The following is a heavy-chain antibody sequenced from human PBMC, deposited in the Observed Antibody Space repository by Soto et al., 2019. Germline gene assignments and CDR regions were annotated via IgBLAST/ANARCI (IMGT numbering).Heavy chain of an antibody. V-gene: IGHV4-34*01. J-gene: IGHJ4*02. CDR2: INHSGST. Sequence: SETLSLTCAVYGGSFSGYYWSWIRQPPGKGLEWIGEINHSGSTNYNPSLKSRVTISVDTSKNQFSLKLSSVTAADTAVYYCASSSWRDGYNRTSSGYFDYWGQGTLVTVSS. CDR3: ASSSWRDGYNRTSSGYFDY. D-gene: IGHD1-1*01. CDR1: GGSFSGYY.